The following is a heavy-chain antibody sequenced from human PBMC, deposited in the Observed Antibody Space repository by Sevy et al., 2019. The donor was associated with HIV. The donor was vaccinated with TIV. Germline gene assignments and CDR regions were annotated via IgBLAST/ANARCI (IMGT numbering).Heavy chain of an antibody. CDR2: ISSSSSYI. CDR3: ARERWGGAARPNYFDY. J-gene: IGHJ4*02. D-gene: IGHD3-16*01. Sequence: GGSLRLSCAASGFTCSDYSMNWVRKAPGKGLEWVSIISSSSSYIYYADSMKGRFTISRDNAKNSLYLQMNSLRVEDTAVYYCARERWGGAARPNYFDYWGQGTLVTVSS. V-gene: IGHV3-21*01. CDR1: GFTCSDYS.